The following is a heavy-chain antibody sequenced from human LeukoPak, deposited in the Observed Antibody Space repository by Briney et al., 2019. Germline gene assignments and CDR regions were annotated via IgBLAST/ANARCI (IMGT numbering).Heavy chain of an antibody. V-gene: IGHV1-69*01. J-gene: IGHJ6*03. D-gene: IGHD2-2*01. CDR2: IIPIFGTA. CDR3: ASQIVVVPAAHYYYYYYMDV. Sequence: SVKVSCKASGGTFSSYAISWVRQAPRQGLEWMGGIIPIFGTANYAQKFQGRVTITADESTSTAYMELSSLRSEDTAVYYCASQIVVVPAAHYYYYYYMDVWGKGTTVTVSS. CDR1: GGTFSSYA.